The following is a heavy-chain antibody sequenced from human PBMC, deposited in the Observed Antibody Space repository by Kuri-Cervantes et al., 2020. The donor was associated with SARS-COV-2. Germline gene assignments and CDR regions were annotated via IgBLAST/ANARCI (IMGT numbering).Heavy chain of an antibody. V-gene: IGHV3-48*04. D-gene: IGHD3-16*01. J-gene: IGHJ4*02. CDR2: ISYSSSTI. CDR1: GFTFSSYS. CDR3: ARVRGGYDFNY. Sequence: GESLKISCAASGFTFSSYSMNWVRQAPGKGLEWVSYISYSSSTIHYADSVKGRFTISRDNARNSLYLQMNSLRVDDTAVYYCARVRGGYDFNYWGQGTLVTVSS.